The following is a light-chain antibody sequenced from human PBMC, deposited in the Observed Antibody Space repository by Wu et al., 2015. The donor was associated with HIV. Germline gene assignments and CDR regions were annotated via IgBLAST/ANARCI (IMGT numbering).Light chain of an antibody. V-gene: IGKV3-11*01. CDR2: DAS. CDR3: QQRSNWPLT. CDR1: QSVSSY. J-gene: IGKJ4*01. Sequence: EIVLTQSPATLSLSPGERAALSCRASQSVSSYLAWYQQKPGQAPRLLIYDASNRATGTPARFSGSGSGTGFTLTISSLEPEDSAVYYCQQRSNWPLTFGGGTKVDIK.